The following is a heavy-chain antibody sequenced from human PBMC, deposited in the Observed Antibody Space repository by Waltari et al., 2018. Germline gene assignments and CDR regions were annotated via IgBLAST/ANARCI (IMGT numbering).Heavy chain of an antibody. CDR3: ARDFDYYENSGYYYDYFDY. CDR2: INAANGNT. D-gene: IGHD3-22*01. J-gene: IGHJ4*02. Sequence: VQPVPSGAGGEKPGASVKVSCQASGYTFTSHTLHWPRQAPGQRLEWMGWINAANGNTKYSQKFQGRVTITRDTSATTAYMELSSLRSEDTAVYYCARDFDYYENSGYYYDYFDYWGQGTLVTVSS. V-gene: IGHV1-3*01. CDR1: GYTFTSHT.